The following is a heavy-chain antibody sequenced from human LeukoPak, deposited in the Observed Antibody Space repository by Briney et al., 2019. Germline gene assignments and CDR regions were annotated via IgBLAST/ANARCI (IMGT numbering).Heavy chain of an antibody. CDR2: INHSGST. J-gene: IGHJ4*02. Sequence: SETLSLTCAVYGGSFSGYYWSWIRHPPGKGLEWIGQINHSGSTNYNPSLKSRVTASVDTSKNQFSLKLSSVTAADTAVYYCARGLDASSSGYWGQGTLVTVSS. V-gene: IGHV4-34*01. CDR3: ARGLDASSSGY. CDR1: GGSFSGYY. D-gene: IGHD6-6*01.